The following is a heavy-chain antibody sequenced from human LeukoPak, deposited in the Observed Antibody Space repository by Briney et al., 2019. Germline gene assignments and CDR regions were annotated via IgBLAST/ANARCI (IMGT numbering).Heavy chain of an antibody. CDR3: ASSSFMVRGANDAFDI. V-gene: IGHV4-39*07. CDR2: IYYSGST. D-gene: IGHD3-10*01. J-gene: IGHJ3*02. Sequence: PSETLSLTCTVSGGSISSSSYYWGWPRQPPGRGLGWIGSIYYSGSTYYNPSLKSRVTISVDTSKNQFSLKLSSVTAADTAVYYCASSSFMVRGANDAFDIWGQGTMVTVSS. CDR1: GGSISSSSYY.